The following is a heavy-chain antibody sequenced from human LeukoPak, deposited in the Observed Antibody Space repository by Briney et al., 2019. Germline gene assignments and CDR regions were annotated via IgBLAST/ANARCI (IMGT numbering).Heavy chain of an antibody. V-gene: IGHV4-59*08. Sequence: SETLSLTCTVSGGSISNNYWSWIRQPPAKGLEWIGYIYYSGSTNYNPSLKSRVLISVDTSRNQFSLKLTSVTAADTAVYYCARGGSAYSLDYWGQGTLVTVSS. D-gene: IGHD3-22*01. CDR1: GGSISNNY. CDR3: ARGGSAYSLDY. CDR2: IYYSGST. J-gene: IGHJ4*02.